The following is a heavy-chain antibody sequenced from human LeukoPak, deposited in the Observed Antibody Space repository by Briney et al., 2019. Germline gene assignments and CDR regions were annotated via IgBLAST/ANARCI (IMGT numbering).Heavy chain of an antibody. CDR2: IYYSGST. J-gene: IGHJ4*02. CDR3: ARAARVMGYFDY. D-gene: IGHD1-26*01. V-gene: IGHV4-59*01. Sequence: SETLSLTCTVSGGSISSYYWSWIRQPPGKGLEWIGYIYYSGSTNYNPSLKSRVTISVDASKNQFSLKLSSVTAADTAVYYCARAARVMGYFDYWGQGTLVTVSS. CDR1: GGSISSYY.